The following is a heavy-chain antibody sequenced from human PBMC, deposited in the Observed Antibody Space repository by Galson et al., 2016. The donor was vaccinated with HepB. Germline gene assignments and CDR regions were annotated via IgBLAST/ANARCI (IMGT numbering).Heavy chain of an antibody. CDR2: ISASDAST. D-gene: IGHD2-15*01. Sequence: SLRLSCAASGFTFRSYAMNWVRQTPGKGLEWVSTISASDASTFYADSVKGRFTVSRDNSRNTLYLQMNSLRAEDTAVYYCVKDARVGWTFDYWGQGTLVTVSS. CDR1: GFTFRSYA. CDR3: VKDARVGWTFDY. J-gene: IGHJ4*02. V-gene: IGHV3-23*01.